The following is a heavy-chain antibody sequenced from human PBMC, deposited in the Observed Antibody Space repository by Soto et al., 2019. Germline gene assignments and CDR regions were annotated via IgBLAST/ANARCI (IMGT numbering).Heavy chain of an antibody. Sequence: SETLSLTCTVCGGSISSYYWSWIRQPPGKGLEWIGYIYYSGSTNYNPSLKSRVTISVDTSKNQFSLKLSSVTAADTAVYYCARGPNDYGDYGSADYYYYMDVWGKGTTVTVSS. CDR3: ARGPNDYGDYGSADYYYYMDV. V-gene: IGHV4-59*01. CDR2: IYYSGST. J-gene: IGHJ6*03. CDR1: GGSISSYY. D-gene: IGHD4-17*01.